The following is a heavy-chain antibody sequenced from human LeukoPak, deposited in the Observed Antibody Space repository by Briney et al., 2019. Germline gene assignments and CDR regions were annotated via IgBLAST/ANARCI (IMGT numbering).Heavy chain of an antibody. CDR2: INHSGST. Sequence: SETLSLTCAVYGGSFSGYYWSWIRQPPGKGLEWIGEINHSGSTNYNPSLKSRVTISVDTSKNQFSLKPSSVTAADTAVYYCARYLGYCTNGVCYKGRRFDPWGQGTLVTVSS. CDR3: ARYLGYCTNGVCYKGRRFDP. CDR1: GGSFSGYY. J-gene: IGHJ5*02. D-gene: IGHD2-8*01. V-gene: IGHV4-34*01.